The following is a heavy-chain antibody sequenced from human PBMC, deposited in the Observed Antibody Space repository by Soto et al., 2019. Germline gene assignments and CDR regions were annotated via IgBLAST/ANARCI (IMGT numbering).Heavy chain of an antibody. D-gene: IGHD2-21*02. CDR3: ARDCGGDCSSVLAFDY. CDR2: IYYSGST. Sequence: SETLSLTCTVSGGSISSYYWSWIRQPPGKGLEWIGYIYYSGSTNYNPSLKSRVTISVDTSKNQFSLKLSSVTAADTAVYYCARDCGGDCSSVLAFDYWGQGTLVTVSS. V-gene: IGHV4-59*01. J-gene: IGHJ4*02. CDR1: GGSISSYY.